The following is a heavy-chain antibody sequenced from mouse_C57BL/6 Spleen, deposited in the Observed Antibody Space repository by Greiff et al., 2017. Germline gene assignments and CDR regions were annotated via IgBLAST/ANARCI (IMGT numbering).Heavy chain of an antibody. CDR2: IYPSDSET. CDR3: ARGTTVVAGNFDY. D-gene: IGHD1-1*01. V-gene: IGHV1-61*01. CDR1: GYTFTSYW. J-gene: IGHJ2*01. Sequence: QVQLKESGAELVRPGSSVKLSCKASGYTFTSYWMDWVKQRPGQGLEWIGNIYPSDSETHYNQKFKDKATLTVDKSASTAYMQLSSLTSEDSAVYYCARGTTVVAGNFDYWGQGTTLTVSS.